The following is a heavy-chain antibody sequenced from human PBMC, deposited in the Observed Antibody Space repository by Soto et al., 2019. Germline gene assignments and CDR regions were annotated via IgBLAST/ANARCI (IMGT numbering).Heavy chain of an antibody. V-gene: IGHV1-3*01. CDR3: ARARQWLAFDY. CDR1: GYTFTSYA. CDR2: INAGNGNT. Sequence: GASVKVSCKSSGYTFTSYAMHWVRQAPGQRLEWMGWINAGNGNTKYSQKFQGRVTITRDTSASTAYMELSSLRSEDTAVYYCARARQWLAFDYWGQGTLVTVSS. D-gene: IGHD6-19*01. J-gene: IGHJ4*02.